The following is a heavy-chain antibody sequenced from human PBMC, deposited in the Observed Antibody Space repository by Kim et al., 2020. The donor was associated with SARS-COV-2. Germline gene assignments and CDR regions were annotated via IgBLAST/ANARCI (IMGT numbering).Heavy chain of an antibody. V-gene: IGHV4-59*08. CDR1: GGSINTYY. D-gene: IGHD7-27*01. CDR2: IYNSGST. CDR3: ARRDSTNWYFDY. J-gene: IGHJ4*02. Sequence: SETLSLTCTVSGGSINTYYWSWIRQPPSKGLEWIGYIYNSGSTDYNPSLKSRVTISADTSKKQLSLKLSSVTAADTAVHYCARRDSTNWYFDYWGLGTLV.